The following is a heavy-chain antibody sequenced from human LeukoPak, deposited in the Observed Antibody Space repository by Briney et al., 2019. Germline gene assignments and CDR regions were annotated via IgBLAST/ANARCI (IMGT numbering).Heavy chain of an antibody. J-gene: IGHJ4*02. CDR2: INPSGGST. CDR3: PGDLALTTDPFDY. Sequence: ASVKVSCKASGYTFTSYYMHWVRQAPGQGLEWMGIINPSGGSTSYAQKFQGRVTMTRDTSTSTVYMELSSLRSEDTAVYYCPGDLALTTDPFDYWGQGTLVTVSS. CDR1: GYTFTSYY. D-gene: IGHD4-17*01. V-gene: IGHV1-46*01.